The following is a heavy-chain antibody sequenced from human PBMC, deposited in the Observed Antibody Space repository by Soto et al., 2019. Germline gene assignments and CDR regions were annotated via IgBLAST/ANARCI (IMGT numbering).Heavy chain of an antibody. V-gene: IGHV5-51*01. CDR1: GYIFIFYW. CDR2: IYPGDSET. CDR3: ARRVGYYFDY. Sequence: GESLKISCKGSGYIFIFYWICCVRQMPGKGLEWMGIIYPGDSETKYSPSFQGQVTISADKSISTAYLQWSSLKASDTAMYYCARRVGYYFDYWGQGTLVTVSS. J-gene: IGHJ4*02. D-gene: IGHD2-2*03.